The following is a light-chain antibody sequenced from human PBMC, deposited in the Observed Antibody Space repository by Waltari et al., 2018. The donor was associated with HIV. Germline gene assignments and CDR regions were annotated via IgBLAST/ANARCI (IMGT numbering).Light chain of an antibody. CDR2: RDY. J-gene: IGLJ1*01. CDR3: VAWDDSLSGYV. Sequence: QSVLTQPPSASGTLGQSVTISCPGSSSNVGSKPVYWFQQVSGTAPKLLIYRDYQRRSGIPDRFSGSKSGASASLTISGLRSEDEADYYGVAWDDSLSGYVFGTGTKVSVL. V-gene: IGLV1-47*01. CDR1: SSNVGSKP.